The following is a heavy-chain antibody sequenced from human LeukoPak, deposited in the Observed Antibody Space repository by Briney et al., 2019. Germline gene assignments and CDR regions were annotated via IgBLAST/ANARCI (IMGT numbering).Heavy chain of an antibody. V-gene: IGHV3-23*01. CDR2: ISHSSSGT. Sequence: PGGSLRLSCVGSGFTFSSYAMSWVRQAPGKGLEWVSAISHSSSGTYYVDSVKGRFTISRDNSKNTMYMQMNSLRAEDTAVYYCARDVNLKQLADWGQGTLVTVSS. D-gene: IGHD6-6*01. J-gene: IGHJ4*02. CDR3: ARDVNLKQLAD. CDR1: GFTFSSYA.